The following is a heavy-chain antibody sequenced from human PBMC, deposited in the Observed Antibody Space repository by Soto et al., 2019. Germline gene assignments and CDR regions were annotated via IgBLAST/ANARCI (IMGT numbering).Heavy chain of an antibody. D-gene: IGHD1-26*01. CDR2: INHSGST. Sequence: QVQLQQWGAGLLKPSETLSLTCAVYGGSFSGYYWSWIRQPPGKGLEWIGEINHSGSTNYNPSLKSRVTISVDTSKNQFSLKLSSVTAADTAVYYCARGRWEVRFDNWGQGTLVTVSS. CDR3: ARGRWEVRFDN. V-gene: IGHV4-34*01. CDR1: GGSFSGYY. J-gene: IGHJ4*02.